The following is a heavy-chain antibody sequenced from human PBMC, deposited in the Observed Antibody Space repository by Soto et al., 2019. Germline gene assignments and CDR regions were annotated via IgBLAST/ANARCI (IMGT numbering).Heavy chain of an antibody. CDR1: GVSLTSYY. Sequence: PSETLSLTCSVSGVSLTSYYWSWIRQTPGKTLEWIGCIFYNGTTNYNPSLKSRVTISLDMSKNQFSLKLSSVSAADTAVYYCARGLGSSSWYYYYGMDVWGQGTTVTVSS. CDR2: IFYNGTT. D-gene: IGHD6-13*01. V-gene: IGHV4-59*01. J-gene: IGHJ6*02. CDR3: ARGLGSSSWYYYYGMDV.